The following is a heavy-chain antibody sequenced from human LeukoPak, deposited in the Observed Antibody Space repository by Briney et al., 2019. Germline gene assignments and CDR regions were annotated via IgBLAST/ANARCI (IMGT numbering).Heavy chain of an antibody. CDR3: ARHPLGTYYYDSSGYSYAFDI. CDR2: IYYSGST. V-gene: IGHV4-39*01. D-gene: IGHD3-22*01. CDR1: GGSISSSSYY. J-gene: IGHJ3*02. Sequence: PSETLSLTCTVSGGSISSSSYYWGWIRQPPGKGLEWIGSIYYSGSTYYNPSLKSRVTISVDTSKNQFSLKLSSVTAADTAAYYCARHPLGTYYYDSSGYSYAFDIWGQGTMVTVSS.